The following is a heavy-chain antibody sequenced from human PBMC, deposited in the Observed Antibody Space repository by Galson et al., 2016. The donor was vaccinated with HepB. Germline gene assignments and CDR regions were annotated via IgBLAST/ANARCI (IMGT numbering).Heavy chain of an antibody. CDR1: GFTFSTYA. V-gene: IGHV3-23*01. Sequence: SLRLSCAVSGFTFSTYAMSWVRQAPGKGPMWVSSISGSGDIIYYADSVKGRVTISRDTSKNTLYLQMNSLRVEDTAVYYCAKRATTGRTLGAFDYWGQGTLVTVSS. J-gene: IGHJ4*02. CDR2: ISGSGDII. D-gene: IGHD1-26*01. CDR3: AKRATTGRTLGAFDY.